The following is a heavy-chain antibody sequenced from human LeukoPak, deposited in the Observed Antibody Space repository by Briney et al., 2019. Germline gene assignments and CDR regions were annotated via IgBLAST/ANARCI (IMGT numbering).Heavy chain of an antibody. CDR1: GGSISSSNW. D-gene: IGHD3-9*01. Sequence: SEALSLTCAVSGGSISSSNWWSWVRQPPGKGLEWIGEIYHSGSTNYNPSLKSRVTISVDKSKNQFSLKLSSVTAADTAAYYCARGHYDILTGYHYGMDVWGKGTTVTVSS. V-gene: IGHV4-4*02. J-gene: IGHJ6*04. CDR2: IYHSGST. CDR3: ARGHYDILTGYHYGMDV.